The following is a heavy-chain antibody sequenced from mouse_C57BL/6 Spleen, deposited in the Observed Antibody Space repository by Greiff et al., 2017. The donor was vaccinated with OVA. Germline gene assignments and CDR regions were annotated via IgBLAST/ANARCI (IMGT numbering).Heavy chain of an antibody. V-gene: IGHV2-2*01. CDR3: ARGLGQRYFDY. D-gene: IGHD4-1*01. CDR2: IWSGGST. J-gene: IGHJ2*01. CDR1: GFSLTSYG. Sequence: QVQLKQSGPGLVQPSQSLSITCTVSGFSLTSYGVHWVRQSPGKGLEWLGVIWSGGSTDYNAAFISRLSISKDNSKSQVFFKMNSLQADDTAIYYCARGLGQRYFDYWGQGTTLTVSS.